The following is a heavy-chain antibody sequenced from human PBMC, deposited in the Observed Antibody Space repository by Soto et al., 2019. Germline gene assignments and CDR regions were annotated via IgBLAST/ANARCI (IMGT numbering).Heavy chain of an antibody. J-gene: IGHJ3*02. CDR2: INAGNGNT. V-gene: IGHV1-3*05. D-gene: IGHD3-22*01. Sequence: QVQLVQSGAEEKKPGASVKVSCKASGYTFTSYAMHWVRQAPGPRLEWMGWINAGNGNTKYSQKFQGRDSITRDTSASTSCMELSSLRSEDTAVYYCARGGIFDSSGYCYFSAFDIWGQGTMVTVSS. CDR3: ARGGIFDSSGYCYFSAFDI. CDR1: GYTFTSYA.